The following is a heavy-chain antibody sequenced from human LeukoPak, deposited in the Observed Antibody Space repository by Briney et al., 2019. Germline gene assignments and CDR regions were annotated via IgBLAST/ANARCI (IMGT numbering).Heavy chain of an antibody. CDR3: TAGGVATINAFDI. CDR1: GFTFSSYA. Sequence: GGSLRLSCAASGFTFSSYAMSWVRQAPGKGLEWVSGISGSGGSTYYADSVKGRFTISRDNSKNTLYLQMNSLKTEDTAVYYCTAGGVATINAFDIWGQGTMVTVSS. V-gene: IGHV3-23*01. CDR2: ISGSGGST. J-gene: IGHJ3*02. D-gene: IGHD5-12*01.